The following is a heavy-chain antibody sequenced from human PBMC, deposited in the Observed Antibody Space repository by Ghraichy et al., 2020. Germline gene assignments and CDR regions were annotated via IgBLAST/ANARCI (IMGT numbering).Heavy chain of an antibody. J-gene: IGHJ6*02. CDR2: ITSSGRTI. D-gene: IGHD2-21*01. V-gene: IGHV3-48*02. CDR3: ARASRVVRFYYYDGMDV. CDR1: GFTLSSYS. Sequence: LSLTCVGSGFTLSSYSMNWVRQSPEKGLEWVSYITSSGRTISYADSVKGRFTISRDNAQNALYLQMKSLRDDDTGVYYCARASRVVRFYYYDGMDVWGQGTTVTV.